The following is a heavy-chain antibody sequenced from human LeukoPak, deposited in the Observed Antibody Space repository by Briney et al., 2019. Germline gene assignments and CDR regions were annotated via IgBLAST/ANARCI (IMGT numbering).Heavy chain of an antibody. V-gene: IGHV3-30*03. Sequence: GGSLRLSCGASGFTFDDYWMSWVRQAPGKGLEWVAVISYDGKNKYYADSVKGRFTISRDNSKNTLYLQMNSLRAEDTAVYYCARVVRPYYYYYYMDVWGKGTTVTVSS. CDR1: GFTFDDYW. D-gene: IGHD3-10*01. CDR2: ISYDGKNK. CDR3: ARVVRPYYYYYYMDV. J-gene: IGHJ6*03.